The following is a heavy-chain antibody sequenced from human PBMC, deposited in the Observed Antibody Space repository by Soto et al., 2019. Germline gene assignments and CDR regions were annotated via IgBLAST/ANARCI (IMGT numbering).Heavy chain of an antibody. J-gene: IGHJ4*02. CDR2: INHSGST. CDR3: ARGRRVYYGSGSYGY. CDR1: GGSFSGYY. V-gene: IGHV4-34*01. Sequence: SETLSLTCAVYGGSFSGYYWSWIRQPPGKGLEWIGEINHSGSTNYNPSLKSRVTISVDTSKNQFSLKLSSVTAADTAVYYCARGRRVYYGSGSYGYWGQGTLVTVSS. D-gene: IGHD3-10*01.